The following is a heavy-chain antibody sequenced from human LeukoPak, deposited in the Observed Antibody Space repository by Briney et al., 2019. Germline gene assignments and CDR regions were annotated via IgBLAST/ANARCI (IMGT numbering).Heavy chain of an antibody. J-gene: IGHJ4*02. CDR1: GGTFSSYA. D-gene: IGHD2-2*01. V-gene: IGHV1-69*13. CDR2: IIPMFGTA. Sequence: ASVKVSCKASGGTFSSYAISWVRQAPGQGLEWMGGIIPMFGTAKYAQKFQGRVTITADESTSTDYMELSSLRSEDTAVYYCARGRCSSTSCYSDYWGQGTLVTVSS. CDR3: ARGRCSSTSCYSDY.